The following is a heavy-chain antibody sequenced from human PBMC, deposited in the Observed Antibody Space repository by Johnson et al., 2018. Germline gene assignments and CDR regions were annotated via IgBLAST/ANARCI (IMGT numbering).Heavy chain of an antibody. CDR3: ARAGDGDYTDAFDI. J-gene: IGHJ3*02. V-gene: IGHV3-13*01. CDR2: IGTTGDT. CDR1: GFTFSNYD. D-gene: IGHD4-17*01. Sequence: VQLQESGGGVVQPGGSLRLSCVASGFTFSNYDMHWVRQGTGKGLEWVSTIGTTGDTYYSGSVKGRFTISRENAKNSLYLQMNSLRAGDTALYYCARAGDGDYTDAFDIWGQGTMVTVSS.